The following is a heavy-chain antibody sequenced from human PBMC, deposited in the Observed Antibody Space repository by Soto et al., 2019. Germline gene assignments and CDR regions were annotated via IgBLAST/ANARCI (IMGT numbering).Heavy chain of an antibody. D-gene: IGHD6-19*01. CDR1: GYSFTSYW. V-gene: IGHV5-10-1*01. CDR3: ARGPILSLAVAVDVPFDC. Sequence: GESLKISCKGSGYSFTSYWISWVRQMPGKGLEWMGRIDPSDSYTNYSPSFQGHVTISADKSISTAYLQWSSLKASDTAVYYCARGPILSLAVAVDVPFDCWGQGALVTVSS. J-gene: IGHJ4*02. CDR2: IDPSDSYT.